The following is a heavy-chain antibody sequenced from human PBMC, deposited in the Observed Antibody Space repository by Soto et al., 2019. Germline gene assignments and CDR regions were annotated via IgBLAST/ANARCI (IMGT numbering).Heavy chain of an antibody. CDR2: INPNSGDT. D-gene: IGHD2-2*01. V-gene: IGHV1-2*02. J-gene: IGHJ4*02. CDR1: GYTFIAYY. Sequence: ASVKVSCKTSGYTFIAYYLHWVRQAPVQGLEWMGWINPNSGDTKSAQRFQGRLTMTRDTSMSTAYMELSSLRSDDTAVYSCARGDTVVVPSAAPFDYWGQGTLVTVSS. CDR3: ARGDTVVVPSAAPFDY.